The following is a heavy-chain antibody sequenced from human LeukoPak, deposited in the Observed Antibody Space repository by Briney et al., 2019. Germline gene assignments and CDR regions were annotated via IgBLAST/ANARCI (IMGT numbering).Heavy chain of an antibody. V-gene: IGHV4-30-2*01. J-gene: IGHJ5*02. D-gene: IGHD2-2*01. Sequence: SQTLSLTCAVSGGSISSGGYSWSWIRQPPGKGLEWIGYIYHSGSTYYNPSLKSRVTISVDRSKNQFSLKLSSVTAADTAVYYCARVPSVVPAATFDPWGQGTLVTVSS. CDR2: IYHSGST. CDR1: GGSISSGGYS. CDR3: ARVPSVVPAATFDP.